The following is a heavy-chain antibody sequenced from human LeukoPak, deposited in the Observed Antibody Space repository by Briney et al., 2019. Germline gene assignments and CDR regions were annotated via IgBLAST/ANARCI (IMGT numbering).Heavy chain of an antibody. J-gene: IGHJ4*02. CDR2: ISGGGAST. V-gene: IGHV3-23*01. D-gene: IGHD3-10*01. CDR1: GFTFTSYA. CDR3: AKARVRGVILPFDY. Sequence: GASLRLSCAASGFTFTSYAMTWVRQAPGKGLEWVSAISGGGASTYYADPLKVRFTISRDNSKNTLYLQMSSLRAEDTAVYYCAKARVRGVILPFDYWGQGALVTVSS.